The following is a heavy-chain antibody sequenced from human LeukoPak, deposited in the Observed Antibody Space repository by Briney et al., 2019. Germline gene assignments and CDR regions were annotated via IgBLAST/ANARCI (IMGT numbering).Heavy chain of an antibody. D-gene: IGHD6-13*01. Sequence: GGSLRPSCAASGFTFSSYSMNWVRQAPGKGLEWVSSISSSNIYKYYADSVKGRFTISRGNAKNSLYLQMNSLRAEDTAVYYCARGIAAAEGGDYWGQGTLVTVSS. CDR3: ARGIAAAEGGDY. CDR1: GFTFSSYS. CDR2: ISSSNIYK. J-gene: IGHJ4*02. V-gene: IGHV3-21*01.